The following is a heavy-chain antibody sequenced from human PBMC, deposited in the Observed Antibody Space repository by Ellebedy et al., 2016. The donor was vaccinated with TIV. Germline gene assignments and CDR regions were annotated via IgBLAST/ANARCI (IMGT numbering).Heavy chain of an antibody. CDR3: ARQHCSGGTCSFDH. CDR1: GYTFTNHG. J-gene: IGHJ4*02. CDR2: ISGYNGNT. D-gene: IGHD2-15*01. V-gene: IGHV1-18*04. Sequence: AASVKVSCKASGYTFTNHGVYWVRQAPGQGLEWMGWISGYNGNTTYAQNLQGRVTLTTETSTRTAYMELRSLRSDDKALYFCARQHCSGGTCSFDHWGQGTLVTVSS.